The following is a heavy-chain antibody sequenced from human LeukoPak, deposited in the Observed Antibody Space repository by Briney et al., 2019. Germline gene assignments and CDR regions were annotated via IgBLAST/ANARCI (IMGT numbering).Heavy chain of an antibody. Sequence: QLGESLRLSCAASGFTFSSYAMSWVRQAPGKGLEWVSAISGSGGSTYYADSVKGRFTISRDNSKNTLYLQMNSLRAEDTAVYYCAKDAGYYDSSGYYFDYWGQGTLVTVSS. CDR3: AKDAGYYDSSGYYFDY. CDR2: ISGSGGST. J-gene: IGHJ4*02. CDR1: GFTFSSYA. V-gene: IGHV3-23*01. D-gene: IGHD3-22*01.